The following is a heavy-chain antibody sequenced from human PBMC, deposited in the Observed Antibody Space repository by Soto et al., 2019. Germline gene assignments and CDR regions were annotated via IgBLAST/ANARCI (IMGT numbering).Heavy chain of an antibody. CDR1: GYTFTSYG. D-gene: IGHD4-17*01. Sequence: QVQLVQSGAEVKKPGASVKVSCKASGYTFTSYGISWVRQAPGQGLEWMGWNSTYNGNTNYAQKFQGRVTITTETSTSTAYMELRSLRSDDRAVYSCAIERGYGDYDSGYWGQGTLVTVSS. J-gene: IGHJ4*02. CDR3: AIERGYGDYDSGY. V-gene: IGHV1-18*01. CDR2: NSTYNGNT.